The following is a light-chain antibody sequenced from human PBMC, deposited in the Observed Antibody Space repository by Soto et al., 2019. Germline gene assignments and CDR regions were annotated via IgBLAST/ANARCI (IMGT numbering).Light chain of an antibody. CDR3: AAWDDSLNGHV. CDR2: TTN. CDR1: ASNIGTSS. Sequence: QSVLTQPHSASGTPGKRVTIFCSGSASNIGTSSVHWSQQLPGTAPKLLISTTNQRPSGVPERFSGSKSGTSASLAISGLQSEDEADYYCAAWDDSLNGHVFGTGTQLTVL. V-gene: IGLV1-44*01. J-gene: IGLJ1*01.